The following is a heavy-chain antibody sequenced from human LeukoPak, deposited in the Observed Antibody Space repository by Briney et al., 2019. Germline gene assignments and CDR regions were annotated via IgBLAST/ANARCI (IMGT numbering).Heavy chain of an antibody. CDR2: IYPGDSDT. D-gene: IGHD3-10*01. CDR1: GYSFTSYW. CDR3: ARTVDGSGSYHYYYYMDV. J-gene: IGHJ6*03. V-gene: IGHV5-51*01. Sequence: GESLKISCKGSGYSFTSYWIGWVRQMPGKGLEWMGIIYPGDSDTRYSPSFQGQVTISADKSISTAYLQWSSLKASDTAMYYCARTVDGSGSYHYYYYMDVWGKGTTVTISS.